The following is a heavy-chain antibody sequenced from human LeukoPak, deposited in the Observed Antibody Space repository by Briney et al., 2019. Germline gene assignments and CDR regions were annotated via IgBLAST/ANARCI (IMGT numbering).Heavy chain of an antibody. D-gene: IGHD4-17*01. CDR3: ARESTGYFDY. CDR2: INWNGGNT. Sequence: GGSLRLSCAASGFTFDDFGMSWVRQGPGKGLEWVTGINWNGGNTTYADSVKGRFTISRDNAKNSLYLQMNSLRAEDTALFYCARESTGYFDYWGQGILVTVSS. J-gene: IGHJ4*02. CDR1: GFTFDDFG. V-gene: IGHV3-20*04.